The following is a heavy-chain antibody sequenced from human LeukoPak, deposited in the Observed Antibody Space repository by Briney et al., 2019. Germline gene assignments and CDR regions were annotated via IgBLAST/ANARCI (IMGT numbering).Heavy chain of an antibody. CDR1: GYTLTELS. J-gene: IGHJ3*02. CDR2: FDPEDGET. D-gene: IGHD2-2*02. V-gene: IGHV1-24*01. Sequence: GASVKVSCKVSGYTLTELSMHWVRQAPGKGLEWMGGFDPEDGETIYAQKFQGRVTMTEGTSTDTAYMELSSLRSEDTAVYYCAGSRYLGFDIWGQGTMVTVSS. CDR3: AGSRYLGFDI.